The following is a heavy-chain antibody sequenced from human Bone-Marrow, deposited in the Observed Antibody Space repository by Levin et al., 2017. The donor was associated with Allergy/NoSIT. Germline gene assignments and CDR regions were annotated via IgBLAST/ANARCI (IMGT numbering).Heavy chain of an antibody. CDR3: ARSVKRGYCSGGSCYPVDY. Sequence: GGSLRLSCAASGFTFSSYGMHWVRQAPGKGLEWVAVIWYDGSNKYYADSVKGRFTISRDNSKNTLYLQMNSLRAEDTAVYYCARSVKRGYCSGGSCYPVDYWGQGTLVTVSS. CDR1: GFTFSSYG. D-gene: IGHD2-15*01. J-gene: IGHJ4*02. CDR2: IWYDGSNK. V-gene: IGHV3-33*01.